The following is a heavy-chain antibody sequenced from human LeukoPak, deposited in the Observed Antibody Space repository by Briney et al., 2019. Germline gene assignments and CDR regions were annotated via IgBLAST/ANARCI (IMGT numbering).Heavy chain of an antibody. CDR1: GFTFSSYG. CDR3: AKSSYYDSSGFYREYYFDY. CDR2: IGGRDGST. J-gene: IGHJ4*02. D-gene: IGHD3-22*01. Sequence: GGSLRLSCAASGFTFSSYGMSWVRQAPGKGLEWVSAIGGRDGSTYYADSVKGRFTISRDNSKNTLYLQMNSLRAGDTAVYYCAKSSYYDSSGFYREYYFDYWGQGTLVPVSS. V-gene: IGHV3-23*01.